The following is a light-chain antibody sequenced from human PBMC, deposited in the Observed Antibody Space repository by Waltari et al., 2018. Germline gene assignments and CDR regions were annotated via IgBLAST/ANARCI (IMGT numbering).Light chain of an antibody. V-gene: IGKV1-39*01. J-gene: IGKJ2*01. CDR2: AAS. Sequence: IQMTQSPSSLSASVGDSVTITCRASQTISTYLNWYQQTAGKAPKLLIYAASTLQSGVPSRFRGSGSGTDFTLTISSLQPEDFATYYCHQSHTAPHTFGQGTKLEIK. CDR1: QTISTY. CDR3: HQSHTAPHT.